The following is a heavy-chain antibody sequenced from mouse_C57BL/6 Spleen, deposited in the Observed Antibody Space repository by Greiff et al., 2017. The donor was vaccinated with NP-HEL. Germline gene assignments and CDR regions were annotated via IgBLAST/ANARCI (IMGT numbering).Heavy chain of an antibody. CDR3: ARDGSSFYYAMDY. CDR2: INPSNGGT. V-gene: IGHV1-53*01. Sequence: QVQLQQSGTELVKPGASVKLSCKASGYTFTSYWMHWVKQRPGQGLEWIGNINPSNGGTNYNEKFKSKATLTVDKSSSTAYMQLSSLTSEDSAVYYCARDGSSFYYAMDYWGQGTSVTVSS. CDR1: GYTFTSYW. D-gene: IGHD1-1*01. J-gene: IGHJ4*01.